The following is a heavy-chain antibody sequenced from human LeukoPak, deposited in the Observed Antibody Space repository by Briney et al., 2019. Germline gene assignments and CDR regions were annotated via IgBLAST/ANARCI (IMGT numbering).Heavy chain of an antibody. CDR1: GFTFSNYE. D-gene: IGHD1-26*01. CDR3: VRERSGTSSDGFDI. Sequence: GGSLRLSCAGSGFTFSNYEMHWVRQVAGGGLEWVSAIGIGGDTFYTGSVEGRFTISRENAKNSFFLQMNSLSAGDTALYYCVRERSGTSSDGFDIWGQGTMVTVSS. J-gene: IGHJ3*02. CDR2: IGIGGDT. V-gene: IGHV3-13*01.